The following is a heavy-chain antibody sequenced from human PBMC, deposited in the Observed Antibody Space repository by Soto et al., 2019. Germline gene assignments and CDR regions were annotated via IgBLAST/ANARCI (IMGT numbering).Heavy chain of an antibody. V-gene: IGHV3-23*01. D-gene: IGHD2-15*01. CDR3: AKDLQPLGYCSGGSCYEFDY. J-gene: IGHJ4*02. CDR2: ISGSGGST. Sequence: SRVLQAPRKGLEWVSAISGSGGSTYYADSVKGRFTISRDKSKNTLYLQMNSLRAEDTAVYYCAKDLQPLGYCSGGSCYEFDYWGQGTLVTVSS.